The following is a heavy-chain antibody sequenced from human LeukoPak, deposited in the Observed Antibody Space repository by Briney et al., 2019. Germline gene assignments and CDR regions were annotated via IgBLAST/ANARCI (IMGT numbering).Heavy chain of an antibody. CDR2: ISSSGSTI. V-gene: IGHV3-48*04. D-gene: IGHD6-13*01. CDR3: ARDSGPGYSSSWYDY. J-gene: IGHJ4*02. CDR1: GFTFNNYI. Sequence: PGGSLRLSCAASGFTFNNYIMNWVRQAPGKGLEWVSYISSSGSTIYYADSVKGRFTISRDNAKNSLYLQMNSLRAEDTAVYYCARDSGPGYSSSWYDYWGQGTLVTVSS.